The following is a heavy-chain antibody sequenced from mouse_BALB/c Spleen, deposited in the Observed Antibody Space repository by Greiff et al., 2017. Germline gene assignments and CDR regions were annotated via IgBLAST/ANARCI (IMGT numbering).Heavy chain of an antibody. CDR1: GFTFSSFG. CDR2: ISSGSSTI. V-gene: IGHV5-17*02. CDR3: ARDPYAMDY. Sequence: DVMLVESGGGLVQPGGSRKLSCAASGFTFSSFGMHWVRQAPEKGLEWVAYISSGSSTIYYADTVKGRFTISRDNPKNTLFLQMTSLRSEDTAMYYCARDPYAMDYWGQGTSVTVSS. J-gene: IGHJ4*01.